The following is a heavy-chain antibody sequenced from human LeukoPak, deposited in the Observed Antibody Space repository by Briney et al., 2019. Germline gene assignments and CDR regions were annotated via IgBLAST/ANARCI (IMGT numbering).Heavy chain of an antibody. V-gene: IGHV1-69*13. Sequence: GAAVKVSCRAPGGSFTFTSQGISSVRPAPGQGIEWKGAISPIYGSANYTHKFQGRVTITSDESTCTVYMEPSSLRPEDSAVYYCAGFFYDNSGDAFDIWGQGTMVTVSS. CDR3: AGFFYDNSGDAFDI. D-gene: IGHD3-22*01. CDR2: ISPIYGSA. CDR1: GGSFTFTSQG. J-gene: IGHJ3*02.